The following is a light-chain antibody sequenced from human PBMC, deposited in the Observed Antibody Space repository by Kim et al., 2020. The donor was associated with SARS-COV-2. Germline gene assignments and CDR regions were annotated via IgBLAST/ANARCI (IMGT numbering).Light chain of an antibody. Sequence: PGDRATRSCRASQSVSTYLAWYQQKRGQAPRLLIYDASNRATGIPARFSGSGSGTDFTLTISSLESEDFAVYYCQQRSNWPPALTFGGGTKVDIK. CDR1: QSVSTY. CDR3: QQRSNWPPALT. V-gene: IGKV3-11*01. J-gene: IGKJ4*01. CDR2: DAS.